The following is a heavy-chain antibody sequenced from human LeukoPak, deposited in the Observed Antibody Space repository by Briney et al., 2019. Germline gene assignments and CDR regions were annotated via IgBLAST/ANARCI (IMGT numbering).Heavy chain of an antibody. D-gene: IGHD3-10*01. V-gene: IGHV4-34*01. CDR2: INHSGST. J-gene: IGHJ4*02. CDR3: ARGPWVRGVRFDY. CDR1: GGSFSGYY. Sequence: PSETLSLTCAVYGGSFSGYYWSWIRQPPGKGLEGIGEINHSGSTNYNPSLKSRVTISVDTSKNQFSLKLSSVTAADTAVYYCARGPWVRGVRFDYWGQGTLVTVSS.